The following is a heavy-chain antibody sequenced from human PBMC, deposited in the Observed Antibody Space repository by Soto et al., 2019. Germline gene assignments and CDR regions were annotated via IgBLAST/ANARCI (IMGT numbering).Heavy chain of an antibody. J-gene: IGHJ4*02. D-gene: IGHD6-6*01. CDR2: ISGSGGST. V-gene: IGHV3-23*01. CDR1: GFTFSSYA. Sequence: GGSLRLSCAASGFTFSSYAMSWVRQAPGKGLEWVSAISGSGGSTYYADSVKGRFTISRDNSKNTLYLQMNSLRAEDTAVYYCAKWIKIIGADSSSFFDYWGQGTLVTVSS. CDR3: AKWIKIIGADSSSFFDY.